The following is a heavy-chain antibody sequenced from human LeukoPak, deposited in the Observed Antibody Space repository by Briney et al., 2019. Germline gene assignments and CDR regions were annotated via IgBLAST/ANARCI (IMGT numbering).Heavy chain of an antibody. Sequence: ASVKVSCKASGYTFTSYYTHWVRQAPGQGLEWMGIINPSGGSTSYAQKFQGRVTMTRDTSTSTVYMELSSLRSDDTAVYYCARERGIDPGYSSRWYSRGHMDVWGKGTTVTISS. J-gene: IGHJ6*03. CDR1: GYTFTSYY. CDR2: INPSGGST. V-gene: IGHV1-46*01. D-gene: IGHD6-13*01. CDR3: ARERGIDPGYSSRWYSRGHMDV.